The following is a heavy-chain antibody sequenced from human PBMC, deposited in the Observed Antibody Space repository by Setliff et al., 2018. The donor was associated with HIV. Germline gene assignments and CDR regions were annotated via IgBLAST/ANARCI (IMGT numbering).Heavy chain of an antibody. D-gene: IGHD6-6*01. V-gene: IGHV4-61*02. CDR3: ARGSSSGLYYYYYYMDV. CDR2: FYTSGGT. CDR1: GGSISSSDYY. J-gene: IGHJ6*03. Sequence: SETLSLTCTVSGGSISSSDYYWGWIRQPAGKGLEWIGRFYTSGGTKYNPSLKSRITISVDKSKNQFSLKLSSVSAADTAVYYCARGSSSGLYYYYYYMDVWGKGTTVTVSS.